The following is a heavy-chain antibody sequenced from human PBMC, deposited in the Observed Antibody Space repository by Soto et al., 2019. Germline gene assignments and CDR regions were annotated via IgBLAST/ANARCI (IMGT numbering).Heavy chain of an antibody. Sequence: SVKFSCKASGGTFSTYSINWVRQAPGQGLEWMGGIIPIFGTANYAQKFQGRVTITADESASTAYMELSSLRSEDTAVYYCAREETSYSSGWYYFDYWGQGTLVTVSS. J-gene: IGHJ4*02. D-gene: IGHD6-19*01. CDR2: IIPIFGTA. V-gene: IGHV1-69*13. CDR3: AREETSYSSGWYYFDY. CDR1: GGTFSTYS.